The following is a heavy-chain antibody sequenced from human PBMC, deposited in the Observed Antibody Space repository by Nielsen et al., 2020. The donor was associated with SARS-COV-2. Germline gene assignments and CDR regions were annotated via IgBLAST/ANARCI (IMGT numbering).Heavy chain of an antibody. CDR2: ITHAGSYR. D-gene: IGHD5-18*01. V-gene: IGHV3-30*18. J-gene: IGHJ6*02. Sequence: GGSLRLSCAASGFTFSTYGMHWFRQAPGKGREWVAVITHAGSYRYYADSVKGRFTISRDNSKNTLYLQMNSMRAEDTAVYYCAKGDTAMVPASYYGMDVWGQGTTVTVSS. CDR1: GFTFSTYG. CDR3: AKGDTAMVPASYYGMDV.